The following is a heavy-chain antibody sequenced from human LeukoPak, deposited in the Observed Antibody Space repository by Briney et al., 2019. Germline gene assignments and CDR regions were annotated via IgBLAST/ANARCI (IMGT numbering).Heavy chain of an antibody. CDR1: GGSISSYH. J-gene: IGHJ6*03. Sequence: SETLSLTCTVSGGSISSYHWSWIRQPPGKGLEWIGYIYYSGSTNYNPSLKSRVTISVDTSKNQFSLKLSSVTAADTAVYYCARENSGYDSYYYYYMDVWGKGTTVTVSS. D-gene: IGHD5-12*01. V-gene: IGHV4-59*01. CDR3: ARENSGYDSYYYYYMDV. CDR2: IYYSGST.